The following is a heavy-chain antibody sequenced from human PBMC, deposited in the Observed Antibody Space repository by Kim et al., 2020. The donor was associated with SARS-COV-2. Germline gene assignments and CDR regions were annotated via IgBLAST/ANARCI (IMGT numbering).Heavy chain of an antibody. J-gene: IGHJ4*02. D-gene: IGHD3-16*02. V-gene: IGHV3-43*01. Sequence: ADPSQGRLPISRCNSQNTLYLQMNSLRTEDTALYYCARANLGELSSLDYWGQGTLVTVSS. CDR3: ARANLGELSSLDY.